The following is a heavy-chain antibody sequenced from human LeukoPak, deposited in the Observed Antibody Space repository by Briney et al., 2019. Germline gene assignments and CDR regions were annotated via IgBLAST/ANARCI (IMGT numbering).Heavy chain of an antibody. V-gene: IGHV1-8*02. CDR2: MNPNSGNT. CDR1: GYTFTSYG. Sequence: ASVKVSCKASGYTFTSYGISWVRQAPGQGLEWMGWMNPNSGNTGYAQKFQGRVTMTRNTSISTAYMELSSLRSEDTAVYYCARERFLNYFDYWGQGTLVTVSS. CDR3: ARERFLNYFDY. D-gene: IGHD3-3*01. J-gene: IGHJ4*02.